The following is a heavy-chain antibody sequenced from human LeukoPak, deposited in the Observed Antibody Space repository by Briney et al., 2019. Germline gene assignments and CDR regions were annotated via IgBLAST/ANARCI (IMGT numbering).Heavy chain of an antibody. CDR1: GFTFSSYA. D-gene: IGHD1-1*01. Sequence: GGSLRLSCAASGFTFSSYAMSWVRQAPGKGLEWVSAISGSGGSTYYADSVKGRFTISRDNSKNTLYLQMNSLRAEDTAVYYCVGPLRGEERPGYWGQGTLVTVSS. CDR3: VGPLRGEERPGY. J-gene: IGHJ4*02. CDR2: ISGSGGST. V-gene: IGHV3-23*01.